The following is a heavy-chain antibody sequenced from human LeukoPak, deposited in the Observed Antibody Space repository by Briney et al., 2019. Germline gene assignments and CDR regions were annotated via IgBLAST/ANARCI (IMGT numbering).Heavy chain of an antibody. CDR2: IYPGDSDT. V-gene: IGHV5-51*01. CDR1: GYSFTSYW. J-gene: IGHJ4*02. CDR3: ASFIAARREYYFDY. D-gene: IGHD6-6*01. Sequence: GESLQISCQGSGYSFTSYWIGWVRQMPGKGLEWMGIIYPGDSDTRYSPSFQGQVTISADKSISTAYLQWSSLKASDTAMYYCASFIAARREYYFDYWGQGTLVTVSS.